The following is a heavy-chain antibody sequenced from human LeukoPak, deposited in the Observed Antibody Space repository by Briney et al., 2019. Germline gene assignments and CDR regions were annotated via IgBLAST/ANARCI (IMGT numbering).Heavy chain of an antibody. CDR2: ISSSSSYI. D-gene: IGHD2-8*01. CDR3: ARGNGVYCTNGVCNYFDY. J-gene: IGHJ4*02. V-gene: IGHV3-21*01. CDR1: GFTFSSYS. Sequence: PGGSLRLSCAASGFTFSSYSMNWVRQAPGKGLEWVSSISSSSSYIYYADSVKGRFTISRDNAKNSLYLQMNSLRAEDTAVYYCARGNGVYCTNGVCNYFDYWGQGTLVTVSS.